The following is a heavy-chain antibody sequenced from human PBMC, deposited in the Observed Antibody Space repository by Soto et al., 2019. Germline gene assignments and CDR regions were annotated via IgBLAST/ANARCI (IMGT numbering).Heavy chain of an antibody. Sequence: QVQLVQSGAEVKKPGASVKVSCKASGFAFNNYYMHWVRQAPGHGLEWMGIINPGGGTTTYTQKFQARVNMTRDTSTSTVFMELSSLRSDDTAVYYCARAGGETDYYYGMDVRGQGTTVTVSS. J-gene: IGHJ6*02. D-gene: IGHD7-27*01. CDR3: ARAGGETDYYYGMDV. CDR2: INPGGGTT. V-gene: IGHV1-46*02. CDR1: GFAFNNYY.